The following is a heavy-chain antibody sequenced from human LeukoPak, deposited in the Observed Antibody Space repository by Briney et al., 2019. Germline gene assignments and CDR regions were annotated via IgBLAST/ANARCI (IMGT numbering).Heavy chain of an antibody. Sequence: KHGESLKISCKGSGYIFTSCSIGWVRQMPGKGLEWMGIIYPGDSDTRYSPSFQGQVTISADKSISTAYLQSSSLKASDTAMYYCARLTVRGYYDSSGYPSDAFDIWGQGTMVTVSS. D-gene: IGHD3-22*01. J-gene: IGHJ3*02. CDR3: ARLTVRGYYDSSGYPSDAFDI. CDR2: IYPGDSDT. V-gene: IGHV5-51*01. CDR1: GYIFTSCS.